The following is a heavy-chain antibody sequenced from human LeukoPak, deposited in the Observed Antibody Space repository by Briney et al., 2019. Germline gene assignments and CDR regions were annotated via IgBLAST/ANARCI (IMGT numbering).Heavy chain of an antibody. V-gene: IGHV3-21*01. J-gene: IGHJ4*02. Sequence: KPGGSLRLSCAASGFTFSSYSMNWVRQAPGKGLGWVSSISSSSSYIYYADSVKGRFTISRDNAKNSLYLQMNSLRAEDTAVYYCARDGAYYYDSSGPPFDYWGQGTLVTVSS. CDR1: GFTFSSYS. CDR2: ISSSSSYI. D-gene: IGHD3-22*01. CDR3: ARDGAYYYDSSGPPFDY.